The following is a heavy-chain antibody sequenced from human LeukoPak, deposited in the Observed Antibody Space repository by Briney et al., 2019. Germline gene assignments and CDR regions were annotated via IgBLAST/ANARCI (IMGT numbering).Heavy chain of an antibody. D-gene: IGHD4-23*01. CDR2: IFYSGST. Sequence: SETLSLTCTVSGGSIYSYSWSWIRQPPGKGLEWIGYIFYSGSTNYNPSLKSRVTISEDTSRNRISLKLRSVTAADTAVYYCATFTVVTQYWGQGTLVTVSS. CDR3: ATFTVVTQY. J-gene: IGHJ4*02. CDR1: GGSIYSYS. V-gene: IGHV4-59*01.